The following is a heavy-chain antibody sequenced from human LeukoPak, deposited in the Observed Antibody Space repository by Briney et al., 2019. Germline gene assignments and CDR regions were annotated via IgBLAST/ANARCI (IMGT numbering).Heavy chain of an antibody. Sequence: SETLSLTCAVSGQSVTRNYYWGWIRQTPGKKVEWIGSFYYGGSTYLNPSLKSRVSISIDMSQSHYSLNLTSVTAANTAMYHCARYFGCSGGACYPDAFNIWGQGTMVTVSS. CDR2: FYYGGST. V-gene: IGHV4-38-2*01. D-gene: IGHD2-15*01. CDR3: ARYFGCSGGACYPDAFNI. J-gene: IGHJ3*02. CDR1: GQSVTRNYY.